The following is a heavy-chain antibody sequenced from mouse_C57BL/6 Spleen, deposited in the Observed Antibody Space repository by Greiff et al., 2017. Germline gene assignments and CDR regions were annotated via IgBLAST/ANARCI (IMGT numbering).Heavy chain of an antibody. D-gene: IGHD1-1*01. V-gene: IGHV1-55*01. CDR3: ARDYYGSSPNWYFDV. CDR1: GYTFTSYW. J-gene: IGHJ1*03. CDR2: IYPGSGST. Sequence: VQLQQSGAELVKPGASVKMSCKASGYTFTSYWITWVKQRPGQGLEWIGDIYPGSGSTNYNEKFKSKATLTVDTSSSTAYMQLSSLTSEDSAVYYCARDYYGSSPNWYFDVWGTGTTVTVSS.